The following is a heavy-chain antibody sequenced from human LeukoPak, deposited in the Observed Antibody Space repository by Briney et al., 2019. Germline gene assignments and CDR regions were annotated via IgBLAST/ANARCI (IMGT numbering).Heavy chain of an antibody. CDR2: IYYSGST. CDR3: AAGQSRWYFDY. Sequence: SQTLSLTCTVSGGSISSGGYYWSWIRQHPGKGLEWLGYIYYSGSTYYNPSLKSRVTISVDTSKNQFSLKLSSVTAADTAVYYCAAGQSRWYFDYWGQGTLVTVSS. CDR1: GGSISSGGYY. V-gene: IGHV4-31*03. J-gene: IGHJ4*02.